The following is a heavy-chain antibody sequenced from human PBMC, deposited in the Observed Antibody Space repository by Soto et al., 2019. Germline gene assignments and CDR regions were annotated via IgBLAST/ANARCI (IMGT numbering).Heavy chain of an antibody. D-gene: IGHD4-17*01. J-gene: IGHJ4*02. CDR2: INRHGDST. CDR1: GFGFDEYG. V-gene: IGHV3-20*04. CDR3: ARDHRWGYEYGDYGDY. Sequence: GGSLRLSCAASGFGFDEYGMSWVRQGPGKGLEWVSGINRHGDSTGYADSVKGRFTISRDNAKNSLYLEMNGLRAEDTAFYYCARDHRWGYEYGDYGDYWGQGTLVTVSS.